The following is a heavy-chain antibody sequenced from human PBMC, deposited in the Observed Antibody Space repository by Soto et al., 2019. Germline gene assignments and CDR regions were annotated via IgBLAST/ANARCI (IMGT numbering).Heavy chain of an antibody. V-gene: IGHV3-48*01. CDR3: XXXXDXVPTXQXMIHGDY. CDR2: IDSSSSPT. J-gene: IGHJ4*02. Sequence: EVQLVESGGGLVQPGGSLRLSCAASGFTFSSYSMNWVRQAPGKGLEWXSYIDSSSSPTHYADSVKGRFTISRDNAKXXXXXXXXXXXXXXXXXXXXXXXXDXVPTXQXMIHGDYWGQGTLVTVSS. CDR1: GFTFSSYS. D-gene: IGHD5-12*01.